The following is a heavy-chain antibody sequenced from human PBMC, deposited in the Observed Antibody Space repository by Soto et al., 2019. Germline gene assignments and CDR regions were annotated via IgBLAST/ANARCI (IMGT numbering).Heavy chain of an antibody. J-gene: IGHJ4*02. CDR1: GFTFDDYS. CDR2: ITWDGGST. Sequence: EVHLVVSGGLVVRPGGSLRLSCAASGFTFDDYSMHWVRQPPGKGLEWVSLITWDGGSTFYSDSVKGRFTISRDNSKNSLVLQMNSLTTDDTALYYCAKEKNRVFDYWGQGTLFTVS. CDR3: AKEKNRVFDY. V-gene: IGHV3-43*01.